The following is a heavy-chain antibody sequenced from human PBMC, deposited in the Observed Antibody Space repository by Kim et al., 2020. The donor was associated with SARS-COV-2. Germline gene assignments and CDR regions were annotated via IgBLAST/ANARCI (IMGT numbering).Heavy chain of an antibody. CDR2: INHSGRT. CDR3: ARSLSNAAGWGSHDCVL. CDR1: GGSFSGYY. Sequence: SETLSLTCAVYGGSFSGYYWSWIRKHPVNGLEGIVEINHSGRTNYNPSLTSRVIISVNTYKNHFSLKLTSVTAADTAVYYCARSLSNAAGWGSHDCVLWGQGILVTVSS. D-gene: IGHD3-16*01. J-gene: IGHJ1*01. V-gene: IGHV4-34*01.